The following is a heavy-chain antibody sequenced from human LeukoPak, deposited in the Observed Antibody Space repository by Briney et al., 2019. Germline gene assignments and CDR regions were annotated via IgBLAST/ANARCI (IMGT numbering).Heavy chain of an antibody. CDR2: IIPIFGTA. V-gene: IGHV1-69*06. J-gene: IGHJ1*01. CDR1: GGTFSSYA. D-gene: IGHD3-22*01. Sequence: SVKVSCKASGGTFSSYAISWVRQAPGQGLEWMGGIIPIFGTANYAQKFQGRVTITADKSTSTAYMELSSLRSEDTAVYYCASLYYYDNSGYYLGSRHFHHWGQGTLVTVSS. CDR3: ASLYYYDNSGYYLGSRHFHH.